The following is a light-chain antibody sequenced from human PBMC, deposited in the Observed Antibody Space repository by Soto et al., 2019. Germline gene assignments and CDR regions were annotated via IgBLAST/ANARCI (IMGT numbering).Light chain of an antibody. CDR3: QQYGSSPWT. CDR2: GAS. V-gene: IGKV3-20*01. Sequence: EIVLTQSPGTLSLSPGERATLSCRASQSVSSSYLAWYQQKPGQAPRLLIYGASSRATGIPDRFSGSGSGTAFTLTISRLEPEDFAVYYCQQYGSSPWTFDHGTKVEIK. CDR1: QSVSSSY. J-gene: IGKJ1*01.